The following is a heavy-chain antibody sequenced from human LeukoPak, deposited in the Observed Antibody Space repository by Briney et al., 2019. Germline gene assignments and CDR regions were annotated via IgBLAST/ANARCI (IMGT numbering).Heavy chain of an antibody. D-gene: IGHD6-19*01. V-gene: IGHV4-4*02. CDR1: GGSITSYPW. CDR3: ARTRDSSGWYPFDY. J-gene: IGHJ4*02. CDR2: VHLNGKT. Sequence: SETLSLTCAVSGGSITSYPWWSWVRQPPGKGLEWIGEVHLNGKTNYNPSLKSRVTMSIDKSENHLSLNLISMTAADTAVYYCARTRDSSGWYPFDYWGQGTLVTVSS.